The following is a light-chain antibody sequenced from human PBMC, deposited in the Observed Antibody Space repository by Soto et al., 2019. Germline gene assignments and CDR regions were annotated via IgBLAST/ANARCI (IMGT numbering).Light chain of an antibody. CDR3: QQYGNLPKT. CDR2: GAS. V-gene: IGKV3-20*01. J-gene: IGKJ1*01. Sequence: EIVLTQSPGTLSLSPGEGATLSCRASKSGSSNYLAWYKQKPGKTPRLVIQGASSRATGIPDRFSGSGSGTDFTLTISRLEPEDFAVYYCQQYGNLPKTFGQGTKVEIK. CDR1: KSGSSNY.